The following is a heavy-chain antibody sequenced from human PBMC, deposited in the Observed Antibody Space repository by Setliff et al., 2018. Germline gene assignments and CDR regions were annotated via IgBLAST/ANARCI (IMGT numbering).Heavy chain of an antibody. Sequence: LSLTCSVSGASINTYYWHWIRQPPGKGLEWIGFIDNRGTTNYNPALKSRVTISTDASKNHFALTLTSMTAEDTAVYYCARDPLAASGTIYYGLDVWGQGTTVTVSS. CDR3: ARDPLAASGTIYYGLDV. D-gene: IGHD6-13*01. V-gene: IGHV4-59*01. CDR1: GASINTYY. J-gene: IGHJ6*02. CDR2: IDNRGTT.